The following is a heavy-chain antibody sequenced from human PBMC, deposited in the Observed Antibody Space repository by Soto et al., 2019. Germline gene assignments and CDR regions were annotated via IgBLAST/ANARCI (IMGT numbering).Heavy chain of an antibody. Sequence: GGSLRLSCAASGFTFSSYAMHWVRQAPGKGLEWVAVISYDGSNKYYADSVKGRFTISRDNSKNTLYLQMNSLRAEDTAVYYCARDSPAGSYVYFDYWGQGTLVTVYS. J-gene: IGHJ4*02. D-gene: IGHD2-15*01. CDR1: GFTFSSYA. V-gene: IGHV3-30-3*01. CDR3: ARDSPAGSYVYFDY. CDR2: ISYDGSNK.